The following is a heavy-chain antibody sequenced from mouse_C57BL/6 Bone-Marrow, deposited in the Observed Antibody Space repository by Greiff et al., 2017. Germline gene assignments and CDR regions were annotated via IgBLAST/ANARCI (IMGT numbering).Heavy chain of an antibody. CDR3: ARESLHSSGYWFAY. D-gene: IGHD3-1*01. CDR2: ISDGGSYT. V-gene: IGHV5-4*01. CDR1: GFTFSSYA. Sequence: EVQLVESGGGLVKPGGSLKLSCAASGFTFSSYAMSWVRQTPEKRLEWVATISDGGSYTYYPDNVKGRFTISRDNAKNNLYLQMSHLKSEDTAMYYCARESLHSSGYWFAYWGQGTLVTVSA. J-gene: IGHJ3*01.